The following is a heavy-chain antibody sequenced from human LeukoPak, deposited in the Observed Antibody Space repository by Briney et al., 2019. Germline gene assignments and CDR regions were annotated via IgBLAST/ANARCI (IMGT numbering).Heavy chain of an antibody. CDR1: GFTFSSYA. Sequence: AASLRLAWAASGFTFSSYAMSWVRQAPGKGLEWVSAISGSGGSTYYADSVKGRFTISRDNSKNTLYLQMNSLRAEDTAVYYCAKDQSTILGYYYGMDVWGQGTTVTVSS. V-gene: IGHV3-23*01. D-gene: IGHD3-3*01. CDR2: ISGSGGST. J-gene: IGHJ6*02. CDR3: AKDQSTILGYYYGMDV.